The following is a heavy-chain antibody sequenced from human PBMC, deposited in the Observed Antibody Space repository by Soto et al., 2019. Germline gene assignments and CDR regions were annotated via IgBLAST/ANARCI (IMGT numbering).Heavy chain of an antibody. CDR2: ISAYNGNT. D-gene: IGHD6-6*01. CDR1: GYTFTSYG. CDR3: ARAKGIAARPSYYYYYYMDV. Sequence: GASVKVSCKASGYTFTSYGISWVRQAPGQGLEWMGWISAYNGNTNYAQKLQGRVTMTTDTSTSTAYMELRSLRSDDTAVYYCARAKGIAARPSYYYYYYMDVWGKGTTVTVS. J-gene: IGHJ6*03. V-gene: IGHV1-18*01.